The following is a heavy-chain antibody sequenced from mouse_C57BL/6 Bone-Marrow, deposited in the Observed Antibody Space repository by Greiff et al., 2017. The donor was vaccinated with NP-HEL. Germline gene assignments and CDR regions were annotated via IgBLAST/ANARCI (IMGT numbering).Heavy chain of an antibody. Sequence: VKLMESGPELVKPGASVKISCKASGYAFSSSWMNWVKQRPGKGLEWIGRIYPGDGDTNYNGKFKGKATLTADKSSSTAYMQLSSLTSEDSAVYFCAREREDYGSSYDWYFDVWGTGTTVTVSS. V-gene: IGHV1-82*01. J-gene: IGHJ1*03. CDR3: AREREDYGSSYDWYFDV. D-gene: IGHD1-1*01. CDR2: IYPGDGDT. CDR1: GYAFSSSW.